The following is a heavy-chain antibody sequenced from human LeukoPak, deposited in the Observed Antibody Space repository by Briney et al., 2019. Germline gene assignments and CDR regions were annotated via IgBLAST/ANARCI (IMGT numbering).Heavy chain of an antibody. V-gene: IGHV1-18*01. D-gene: IGHD6-13*01. J-gene: IGHJ6*03. CDR3: ARAQSSRWFDYYYYYYMDV. CDR1: GYTFTSYG. Sequence: GASVKVSCKASGYTFTSYGISWVRQAPGQGLEWMGWISAYNGNTNYAQKLQGRVTMTTDTSTSTAYMELRSLRSDDTAVYYCARAQSSRWFDYYYYYYMDVWGKGTTVTVSS. CDR2: ISAYNGNT.